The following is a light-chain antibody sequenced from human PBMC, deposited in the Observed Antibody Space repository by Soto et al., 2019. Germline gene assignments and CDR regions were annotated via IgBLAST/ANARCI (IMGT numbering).Light chain of an antibody. CDR1: QGISND. J-gene: IGKJ4*02. Sequence: DIQMTQSPSSLSASVGDRVTITCRASQGISNDLAWYQQIPGKVPKLLISAASTLPSGVPSRFSGSGSGTDFTLTISSLMPEDVATYYCQKYTNVPAFGGGTKVEIK. CDR3: QKYTNVPA. CDR2: AAS. V-gene: IGKV1-27*01.